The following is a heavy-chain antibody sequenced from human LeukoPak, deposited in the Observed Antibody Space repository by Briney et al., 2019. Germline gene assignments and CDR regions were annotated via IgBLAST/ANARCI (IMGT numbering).Heavy chain of an antibody. CDR1: GVSISSSNSY. V-gene: IGHV4-39*01. J-gene: IGHJ4*02. D-gene: IGHD3/OR15-3a*01. CDR2: IYYSGDT. CDR3: ARQTGSGLFILP. Sequence: SETLSLTCTVSGVSISSSNSYWGWIRQPPGKGLEWIGSIYYSGDTYYNASLKSQVSISIDTSKYQFSLRLTSVTAADTAVYYCARQTGSGLFILPGGQGTLVTVSS.